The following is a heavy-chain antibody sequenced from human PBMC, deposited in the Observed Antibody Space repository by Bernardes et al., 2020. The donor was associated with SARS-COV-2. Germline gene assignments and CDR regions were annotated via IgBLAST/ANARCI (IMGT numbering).Heavy chain of an antibody. CDR2: ISFDGKTK. D-gene: IGHD1-1*01. V-gene: IGHV3-30*18. CDR1: GFTFSSSG. CDR3: AKDLLRGTSQGLDF. Sequence: GGSLRLSRAASGFTFSSSGMHWVRQAPGKGLEWVAVISFDGKTKFYADSVKGRFTISRDNSKNTLFLQMNSLRAEDTAVYYCAKDLLRGTSQGLDFWGQGILVTVSS. J-gene: IGHJ4*02.